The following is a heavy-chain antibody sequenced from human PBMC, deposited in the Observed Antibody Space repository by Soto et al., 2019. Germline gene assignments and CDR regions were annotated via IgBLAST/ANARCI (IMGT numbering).Heavy chain of an antibody. V-gene: IGHV3-23*01. CDR3: AKGVIAVAGQIDYYYYGMDV. D-gene: IGHD6-19*01. CDR2: ISGSGGST. CDR1: GFTFSSYA. J-gene: IGHJ6*02. Sequence: PGGSLRLSCAASGFTFSSYAMSWVRQAPGKGLEWVSAISGSGGSTYYADSVKGRFTISRDNSKNTLYLQMNSLRAEDTAVYYCAKGVIAVAGQIDYYYYGMDVWGQGTTVTVSS.